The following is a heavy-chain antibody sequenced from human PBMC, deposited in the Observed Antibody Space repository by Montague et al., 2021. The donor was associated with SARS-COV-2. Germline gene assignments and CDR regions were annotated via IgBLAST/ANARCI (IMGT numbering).Heavy chain of an antibody. V-gene: IGHV4-34*01. Sequence: SETLSLTCAVYGGSFSGYYWSWIRQPPGKGLEWIGEINHSGSTNYNPSLKSRVTISVDTSKNQSSLKLSSVTAADTAVYYCARGGTVTTFYYYYYYGMDVWGQGTTVTVSS. CDR1: GGSFSGYY. J-gene: IGHJ6*02. D-gene: IGHD4-17*01. CDR2: INHSGST. CDR3: ARGGTVTTFYYYYYYGMDV.